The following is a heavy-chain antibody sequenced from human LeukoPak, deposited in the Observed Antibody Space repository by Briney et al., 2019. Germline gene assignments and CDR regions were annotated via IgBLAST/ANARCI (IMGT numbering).Heavy chain of an antibody. CDR3: ARGRPVLLWFGEPSNWFDP. CDR2: INHSGST. V-gene: IGHV4-34*01. CDR1: GGSFSGYY. Sequence: KASETLSLTCADYGGSFSGYYWSWIRQPPGKGLEWIGEINHSGSTNYNPSLKSRVTISVDTSKNQFSLKLSSVTAADTAVYYCARGRPVLLWFGEPSNWFDPWGQGTLVTVSS. D-gene: IGHD3-10*01. J-gene: IGHJ5*02.